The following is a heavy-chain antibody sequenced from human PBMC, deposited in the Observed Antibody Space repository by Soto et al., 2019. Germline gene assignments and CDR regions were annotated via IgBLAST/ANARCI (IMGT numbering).Heavy chain of an antibody. V-gene: IGHV4-59*01. D-gene: IGHD5-12*01. CDR1: GAPINSDY. CDR2: IYHIGST. J-gene: IGHJ5*02. CDR3: ARFTYKSGFNWFDP. Sequence: SETLSLTCTVSGAPINSDYWSWIRQSPGKGLEWIGYIYHIGSTDYNPSLRSRVTISIDKSKNQFSLNLRSVTAADTAVYFCARFTYKSGFNWFDPWGQGTQVTVSS.